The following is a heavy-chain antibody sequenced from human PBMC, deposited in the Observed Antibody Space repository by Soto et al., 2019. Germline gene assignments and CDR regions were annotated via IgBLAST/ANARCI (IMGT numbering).Heavy chain of an antibody. V-gene: IGHV3-21*01. J-gene: IGHJ4*02. CDR2: ISSSSSYL. CDR3: ARVAVAGSVDY. D-gene: IGHD6-19*01. CDR1: GFTFSSYS. Sequence: EVQLVESGGGLVKPGGSLRLSCAASGFTFSSYSMNWVRQAPGKGLEWVSSISSSSSYLYYADSVKGRFTISRDNAKNSLYLQMNSLRAEDTAVYYCARVAVAGSVDYWGQGTLVTVSS.